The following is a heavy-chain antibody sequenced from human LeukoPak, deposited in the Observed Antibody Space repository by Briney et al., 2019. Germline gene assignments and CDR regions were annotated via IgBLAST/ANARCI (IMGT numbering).Heavy chain of an antibody. CDR1: GFTLSSYT. D-gene: IGHD3-10*01. Sequence: PGGSLRLSCAASGFTLSSYTMNWVRRAAGKLPGWVALISTSGSFIHYADSVKGRFTISRDNAKNSLYLQMENLRVEDTATYFCARGGDFGVVTDSWGQGTQVSVSS. V-gene: IGHV3-21*04. CDR2: ISTSGSFI. J-gene: IGHJ4*02. CDR3: ARGGDFGVVTDS.